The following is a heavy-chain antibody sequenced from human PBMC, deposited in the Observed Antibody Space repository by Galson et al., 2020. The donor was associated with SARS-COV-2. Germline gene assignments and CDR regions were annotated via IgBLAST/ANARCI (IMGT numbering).Heavy chain of an antibody. Sequence: GGSLRLSCAASGFTFSDYYMSWIRQAPGKGLEWVSYISSSGVTIYYADSVKGRFTISRDNAKNSLSLQMNSLRAEDTAVYYCASVVTASLFDYWGQGTLVTVSS. CDR2: ISSSGVTI. CDR1: GFTFSDYY. V-gene: IGHV3-11*01. J-gene: IGHJ4*02. CDR3: ASVVTASLFDY. D-gene: IGHD2-21*02.